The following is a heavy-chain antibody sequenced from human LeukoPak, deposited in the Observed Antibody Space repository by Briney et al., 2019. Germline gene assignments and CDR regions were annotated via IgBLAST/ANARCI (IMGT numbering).Heavy chain of an antibody. J-gene: IGHJ6*03. CDR2: INHSGST. V-gene: IGHV4-34*01. Sequence: SETLSLTCAVYGGSFSGYYWSWIRQPPGKGLEWIGEINHSGSTNYNPSLKSRVTISVDTSKNQFSLKLSSVTAADTAVYYCARVRQYYLDGWGKGTTVTVSS. D-gene: IGHD6-6*01. CDR3: ARVRQYYLDG. CDR1: GGSFSGYY.